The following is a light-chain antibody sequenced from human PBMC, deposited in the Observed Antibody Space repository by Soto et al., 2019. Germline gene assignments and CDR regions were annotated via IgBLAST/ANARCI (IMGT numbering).Light chain of an antibody. CDR1: QSLLHSNGFNY. V-gene: IGKV2-28*01. CDR2: FGS. J-gene: IGKJ3*01. Sequence: DIVMTQSPLSLPVTPGEPASISCKSSQSLLHSNGFNYFDWYLQKPGQSPQLLIYFGSHRASGVPDRFSGSGSGTDFTLKISRVEAEDVGVYYCVQALQSPVTFGPGTKVDIK. CDR3: VQALQSPVT.